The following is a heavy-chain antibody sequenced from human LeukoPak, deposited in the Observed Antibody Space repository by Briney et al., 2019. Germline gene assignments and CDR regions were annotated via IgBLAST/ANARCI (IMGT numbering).Heavy chain of an antibody. Sequence: ASVKVSCKASGYTFMNYDINWVRQGTGQGLGWMGWMNPNSGNTGHAQKFQGRVSITRNSSISTAYMEVSRLTSDDTAVYYCARGRGPGSNWFDPWGQGTPVTVSS. D-gene: IGHD3-10*01. CDR3: ARGRGPGSNWFDP. J-gene: IGHJ5*02. V-gene: IGHV1-8*03. CDR2: MNPNSGNT. CDR1: GYTFMNYD.